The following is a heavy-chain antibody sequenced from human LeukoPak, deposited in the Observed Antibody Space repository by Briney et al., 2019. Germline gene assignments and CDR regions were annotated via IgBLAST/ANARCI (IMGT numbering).Heavy chain of an antibody. CDR3: ARASPDALKGYYYYMDV. V-gene: IGHV3-74*01. J-gene: IGHJ6*03. CDR2: INSDGSST. Sequence: GGSLGLSCAASGFTFSSYWMHWVRQAPGKGLVWVSRINSDGSSTSYADSVKGRFTISRDNAKNTLYLQMNSLRAEDTAVYYCARASPDALKGYYYYMDVWGKGTTVTVSS. CDR1: GFTFSSYW.